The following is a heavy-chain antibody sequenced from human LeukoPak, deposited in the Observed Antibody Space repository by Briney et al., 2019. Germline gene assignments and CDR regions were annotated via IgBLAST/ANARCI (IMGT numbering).Heavy chain of an antibody. CDR1: GFTFSFYA. V-gene: IGHV3-23*01. D-gene: IGHD3-16*01. CDR3: AKMRGIVITFGGVIFDS. J-gene: IGHJ4*02. Sequence: GGSLKLSCVASGFTFSFYAMSWVRQAPGKGLDWVSGMSAGGTGTYYADSVKGRFTISRDNSKNTLYMHMDSLRAEDTAIYYCAKMRGIVITFGGVIFDSWGQGTLATVSS. CDR2: MSAGGTGT.